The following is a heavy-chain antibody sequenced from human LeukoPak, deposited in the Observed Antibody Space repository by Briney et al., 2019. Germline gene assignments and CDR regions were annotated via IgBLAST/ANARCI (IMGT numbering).Heavy chain of an antibody. D-gene: IGHD6-13*01. CDR2: INPNSGGA. CDR3: ARDYSSSWYGSAFDI. J-gene: IGHJ3*02. CDR1: GYTFTGYY. V-gene: IGHV1-2*02. Sequence: GASVKVSCKASGYTFTGYYMHWVRQAPGQGLEWMGWINPNSGGANYAQKLQGRVTMTTDTSTSTAYMELRSLRSDDTAVYYCARDYSSSWYGSAFDIWGQGTMVTVSS.